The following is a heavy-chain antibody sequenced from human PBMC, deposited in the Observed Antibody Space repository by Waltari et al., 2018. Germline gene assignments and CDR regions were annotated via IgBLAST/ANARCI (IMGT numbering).Heavy chain of an antibody. CDR1: RGSISSSSYY. J-gene: IGHJ4*02. Sequence: QVQLQESGPGLVKPSETLSLTCSVSRGSISSSSYYWGWSRQPPGKGLEWIGSKYYTMSATYNPSLKSRVTISVDTSTSQFSLQLNSVTAADTAVYFCVRAYDFWSGTYYFDSWGQGILVTVSS. CDR2: KYYTMSA. CDR3: VRAYDFWSGTYYFDS. D-gene: IGHD3-3*01. V-gene: IGHV4-39*01.